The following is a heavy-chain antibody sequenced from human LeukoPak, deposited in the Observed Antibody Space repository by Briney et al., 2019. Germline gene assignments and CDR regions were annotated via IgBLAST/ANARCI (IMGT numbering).Heavy chain of an antibody. CDR3: ARDASIIAAAGYFDF. V-gene: IGHV1-18*01. CDR2: ISGHNGNT. CDR1: GYIFTTYG. Sequence: ASVKVSCKASGYIFTTYGISWVRQAPGQGLEWMGWISGHNGNTNYAQSLQGRVTMTTDTSTRTAYMELRSLRSDDTAVYYCARDASIIAAAGYFDFWGRGTLVSVSS. D-gene: IGHD6-13*01. J-gene: IGHJ4*02.